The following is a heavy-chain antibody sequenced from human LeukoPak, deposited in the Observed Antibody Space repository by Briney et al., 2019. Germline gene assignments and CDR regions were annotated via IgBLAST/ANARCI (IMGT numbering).Heavy chain of an antibody. V-gene: IGHV4-34*01. Sequence: KTSETLSLTCAVYGGSFSGYYWSWIRQPPGKGLEWIGEINHSGSTNYNPSLKSRVTISVDTSKNQFSLKLSSVTAADTAVFYCARGPNTNNWNYGFDPWGQGTLVTVSS. CDR3: ARGPNTNNWNYGFDP. CDR1: GGSFSGYY. CDR2: INHSGST. J-gene: IGHJ5*02. D-gene: IGHD1-7*01.